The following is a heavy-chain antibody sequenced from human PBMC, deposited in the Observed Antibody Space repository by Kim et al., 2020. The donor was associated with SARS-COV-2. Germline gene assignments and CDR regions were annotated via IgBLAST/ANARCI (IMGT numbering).Heavy chain of an antibody. V-gene: IGHV2-5*02. CDR1: GFSLSTSGVG. D-gene: IGHD3-22*01. CDR2: IYWDDDK. CDR3: APSYYDSSGYYECYFDY. Sequence: SGPTLVNPTQTLTLTCTFSGFSLSTSGVGVGWIRQPPGKALEWLALIYWDDDKRYSPSLKSRLTITKDTSKNQVVLTMTNMDPVDTATYYCAPSYYDSSGYYECYFDYWGQGTLVTVSS. J-gene: IGHJ4*02.